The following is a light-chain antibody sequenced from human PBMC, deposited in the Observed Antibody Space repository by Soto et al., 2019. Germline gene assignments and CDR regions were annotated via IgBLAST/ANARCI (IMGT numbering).Light chain of an antibody. J-gene: IGKJ3*01. CDR3: QQYDILPR. CDR1: QDISNY. V-gene: IGKV1-33*01. CDR2: DAS. Sequence: DIQMTQSPSSLSASVGDRVTITCQASQDISNYLNWYQQKPGKAPKLLIYDASNLETGVPSRFSGSGSGTDFTFTISSLQPEDIATYYCQQYDILPRFGPGTKVDIK.